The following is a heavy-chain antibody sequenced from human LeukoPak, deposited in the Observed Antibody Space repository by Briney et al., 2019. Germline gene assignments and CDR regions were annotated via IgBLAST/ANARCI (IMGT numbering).Heavy chain of an antibody. CDR1: GFTFSSYA. Sequence: GGSLRLSCAASGFTFSSYAMSWVRQAPGKGLEWVSAISGSGGSTYYADSVEGRFTISRDNSKNTLYLQMNSLRAEDTAVYYCAKLRQDIVVVPPDYWGQGTLVTVSS. CDR2: ISGSGGST. CDR3: AKLRQDIVVVPPDY. J-gene: IGHJ4*02. V-gene: IGHV3-23*01. D-gene: IGHD2-2*01.